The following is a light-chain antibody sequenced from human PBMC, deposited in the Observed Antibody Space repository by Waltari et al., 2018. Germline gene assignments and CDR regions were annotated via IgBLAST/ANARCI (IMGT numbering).Light chain of an antibody. J-gene: IGKJ2*01. Sequence: DILMTQSPSTLSASVGDRVTITCRAGQSINSWLAWYQQKPGKDPKLLIYKASSLQTGVPSRFSGSGSGTEFTLTISSLQPDDSATYYCQQYYTYPYTFGQGTKLEIK. V-gene: IGKV1-5*03. CDR3: QQYYTYPYT. CDR2: KAS. CDR1: QSINSW.